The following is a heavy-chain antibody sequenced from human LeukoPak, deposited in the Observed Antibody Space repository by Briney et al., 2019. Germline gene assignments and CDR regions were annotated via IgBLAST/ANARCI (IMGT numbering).Heavy chain of an antibody. J-gene: IGHJ5*02. D-gene: IGHD3-10*01. CDR2: ISGSGGST. CDR3: AKEQLLWFGELWEDWFDP. Sequence: GGSLRLSCAASGFTFSSYAMSWVRQAPGKGLEWVSAISGSGGSTYYADSVKGRFTISRDNSKNTLYLQMNSLRAEDTAVYYCAKEQLLWFGELWEDWFDPWGQGTLVTVSS. CDR1: GFTFSSYA. V-gene: IGHV3-23*01.